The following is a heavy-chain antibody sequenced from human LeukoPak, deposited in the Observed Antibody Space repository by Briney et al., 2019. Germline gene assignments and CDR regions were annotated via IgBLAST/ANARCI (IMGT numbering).Heavy chain of an antibody. CDR3: AKDLVPAAYYYYGMDV. V-gene: IGHV3-30*18. J-gene: IGHJ6*02. Sequence: PGGSLRLSGAASGFTFSSYGMHWVRQAPGKGLEWVAVISYDGSNKYYADSVKGRFTISRDNSKNTLYLQMNSLRAEDTAVYYCAKDLVPAAYYYYGMDVWGQGTTVTVSS. D-gene: IGHD2-2*01. CDR1: GFTFSSYG. CDR2: ISYDGSNK.